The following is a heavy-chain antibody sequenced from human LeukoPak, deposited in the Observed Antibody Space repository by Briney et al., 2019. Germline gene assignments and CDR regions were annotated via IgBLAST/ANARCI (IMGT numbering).Heavy chain of an antibody. J-gene: IGHJ5*02. CDR1: GYNFNTYW. V-gene: IGHV5-51*01. Sequence: GESLKISCKGSGYNFNTYWIGWVRQMPGKGLEWMGIIYPGDSDTRYSPSFQGQVTISVDKSIGTAYLQWSSLKTSETAMYYCVRQEGPKNCFDPWGQGTLVTVSS. CDR2: IYPGDSDT. CDR3: VRQEGPKNCFDP.